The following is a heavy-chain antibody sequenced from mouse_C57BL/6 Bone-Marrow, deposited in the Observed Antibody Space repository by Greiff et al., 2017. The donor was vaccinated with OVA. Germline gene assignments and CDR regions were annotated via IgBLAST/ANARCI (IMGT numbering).Heavy chain of an antibody. J-gene: IGHJ3*01. D-gene: IGHD2-4*01. CDR1: GFTFSSYA. CDR3: TGDRRDYDYDRAGFAY. Sequence: EVKLVESGEGLVKPGGSLKLSCAASGFTFSSYAMSWVRQTPEKRLEWVAYISSGGDYIYYADTVKGRFTISRDNARNTLYLQMSSLKSEDTAMYYCTGDRRDYDYDRAGFAYWGQGTLVTVSA. V-gene: IGHV5-9-1*02. CDR2: ISSGGDYI.